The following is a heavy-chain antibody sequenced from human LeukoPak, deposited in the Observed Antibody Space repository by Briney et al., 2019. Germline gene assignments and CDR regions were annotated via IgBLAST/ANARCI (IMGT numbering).Heavy chain of an antibody. CDR3: ARRKPNYYYMDV. V-gene: IGHV4-34*01. J-gene: IGHJ6*03. CDR1: GGSFSGYY. Sequence: SETLSLTCAVYGGSFSGYYWSWIRQPPGKGLEWIGEINHSGSTNYNPSLKSRVTISVDTSKNQFSLKLSSVTAADTAVYYCARRKPNYYYMDVWGKGTTVTVSS. CDR2: INHSGST.